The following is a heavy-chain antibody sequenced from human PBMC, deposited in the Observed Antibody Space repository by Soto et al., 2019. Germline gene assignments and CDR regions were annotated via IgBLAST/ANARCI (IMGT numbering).Heavy chain of an antibody. CDR3: ARLPGIAAAGIYYFDY. Sequence: SVKVSCKASGGTFSSYTISWVRQAPGQGLEWMGRIIPILGIANYAQKFQGRVTITADKSTSTAYMELSSLRSEDTAVYYCARLPGIAAAGIYYFDYWGQGTLVTVSS. CDR1: GGTFSSYT. J-gene: IGHJ4*02. D-gene: IGHD6-13*01. CDR2: IIPILGIA. V-gene: IGHV1-69*02.